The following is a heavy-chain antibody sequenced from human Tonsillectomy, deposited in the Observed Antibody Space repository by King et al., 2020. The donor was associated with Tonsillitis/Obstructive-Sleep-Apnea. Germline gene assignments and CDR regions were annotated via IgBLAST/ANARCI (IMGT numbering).Heavy chain of an antibody. V-gene: IGHV1-2*06. CDR2: INPNTGAT. Sequence: QLVQSGVEVKKPGASVKVSCKTSGYTFTGYYLHWVRQAPGQGLEWMGRINPNTGATNNAQKFQGRVTLTGDTSISTAYMELSRLRSDDTAVYYCAREGGESHKNDYWGQGTLVTVSS. J-gene: IGHJ4*02. D-gene: IGHD4-17*01. CDR1: GYTFTGYY. CDR3: AREGGESHKNDY.